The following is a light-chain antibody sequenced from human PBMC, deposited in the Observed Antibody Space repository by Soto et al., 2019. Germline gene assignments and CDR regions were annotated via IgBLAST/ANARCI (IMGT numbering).Light chain of an antibody. J-gene: IGKJ4*01. V-gene: IGKV3-11*01. CDR2: DAS. Sequence: EIVLTQSPVTLSLSPGERATLSCRASQSVTTFLAWYQQKPGQAPRLLIYDASKRATGIPARFSGSGSGTDFTPTISSLETEDFAVYYCQPRTNWPLTFGGGTKVELK. CDR1: QSVTTF. CDR3: QPRTNWPLT.